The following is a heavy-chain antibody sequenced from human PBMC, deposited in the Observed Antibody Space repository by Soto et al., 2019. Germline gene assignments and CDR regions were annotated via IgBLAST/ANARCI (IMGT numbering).Heavy chain of an antibody. J-gene: IGHJ4*02. D-gene: IGHD3-9*01. CDR2: IWNDGSNK. CDR1: GFIFSSYG. CDR3: TREDEILTGFDY. Sequence: QVQLVESGGGVVQPGRSLRLSCAASGFIFSSYGMHWVRQAPGKGREWVAAIWNDGSNKDYAHSVKGRFTISRDNSKNTLYLPMNSLRGEDTAMYYCTREDEILTGFDYWGQGTLVTVSS. V-gene: IGHV3-33*01.